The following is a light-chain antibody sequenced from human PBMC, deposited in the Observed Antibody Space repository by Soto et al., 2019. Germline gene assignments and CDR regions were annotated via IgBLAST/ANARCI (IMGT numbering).Light chain of an antibody. CDR3: QSYDSSLSVYV. Sequence: QSVLTQPPSMSRAPGQRVTISCTGSSSNIGAGYDVHWYQQLPGTAPKLLIYGNINRPSGVPDRFSGSKSGTSASLAITGLQAEDEADYYCQSYDSSLSVYVFGTGTKVTVL. J-gene: IGLJ1*01. V-gene: IGLV1-40*01. CDR2: GNI. CDR1: SSNIGAGYD.